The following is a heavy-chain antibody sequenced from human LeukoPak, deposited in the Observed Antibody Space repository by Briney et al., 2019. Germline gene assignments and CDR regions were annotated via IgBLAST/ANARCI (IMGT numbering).Heavy chain of an antibody. CDR3: AKMIAVAVPFDY. J-gene: IGHJ4*02. V-gene: IGHV3-23*01. Sequence: GGSLRLSCAASGFTFSSYAMSWVRQAPGKGLEWVSAISGSGGSTYYAASVKGRFTIPRDNSKNTLYLQMNSLRAEDTAVYYCAKMIAVAVPFDYWGQGTLVTVSS. CDR2: ISGSGGST. CDR1: GFTFSSYA. D-gene: IGHD6-19*01.